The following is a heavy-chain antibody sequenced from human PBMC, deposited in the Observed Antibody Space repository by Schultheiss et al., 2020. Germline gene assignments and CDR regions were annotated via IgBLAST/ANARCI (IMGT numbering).Heavy chain of an antibody. D-gene: IGHD3-9*01. Sequence: SETLSLTCTVSGGSISSYYWSWIRQPPGKGLEWIGSIYYSGSTNYNPSLKSRVSISVDTSKNQFSLKLSSVTAADTAVYYCARDRYDILTGYPYYYYYGMDVWGQGTTVTVSS. CDR1: GGSISSYY. J-gene: IGHJ6*02. V-gene: IGHV4-59*12. CDR2: IYYSGST. CDR3: ARDRYDILTGYPYYYYYGMDV.